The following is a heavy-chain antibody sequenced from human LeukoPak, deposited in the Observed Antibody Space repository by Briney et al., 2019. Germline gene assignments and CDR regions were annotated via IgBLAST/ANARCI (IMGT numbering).Heavy chain of an antibody. CDR1: GLSISSHW. V-gene: IGHV3-7*01. J-gene: IGHJ4*02. Sequence: GGSLRLSGVASGLSISSHWMSWVRQAPGKGLEWVASLKEDVSARNLVDSVKGRFTISTDNAKNSLYLQMNSLRVEDTAVYYCARGPTYGSRSDFLESWGLGTLVTVSS. CDR3: ARGPTYGSRSDFLES. D-gene: IGHD3-10*01. CDR2: LKEDVSAR.